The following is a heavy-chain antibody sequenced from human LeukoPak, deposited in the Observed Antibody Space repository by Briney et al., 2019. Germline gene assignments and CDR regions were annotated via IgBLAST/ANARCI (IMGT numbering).Heavy chain of an antibody. Sequence: SETLSLTCTVSGGSISSSSYYWGWIRQPPGKGLEWIGSIYYSGSTYYNPSLKSRVTISVDTSKNQFSLKLSSVTAADTAVYYCAAIRITMIVVVIWGQGTLVTVSS. D-gene: IGHD3-22*01. J-gene: IGHJ4*02. V-gene: IGHV4-39*01. CDR2: IYYSGST. CDR3: AAIRITMIVVVI. CDR1: GGSISSSSYY.